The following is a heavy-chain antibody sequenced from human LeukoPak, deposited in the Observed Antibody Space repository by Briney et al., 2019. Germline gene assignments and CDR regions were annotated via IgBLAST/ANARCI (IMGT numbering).Heavy chain of an antibody. V-gene: IGHV4-34*01. Sequence: SETLSLTCAVYGGSFSGYYWSWIRHPPGKGLEWIGEINHSGSTNYNPSLKSRVTISVDTSKNQFSLKLSSVTAADTAVYYCARGRGIQLWFYYYMDVWGKGTTVTVSS. D-gene: IGHD5-18*01. CDR1: GGSFSGYY. CDR3: ARGRGIQLWFYYYMDV. CDR2: INHSGST. J-gene: IGHJ6*03.